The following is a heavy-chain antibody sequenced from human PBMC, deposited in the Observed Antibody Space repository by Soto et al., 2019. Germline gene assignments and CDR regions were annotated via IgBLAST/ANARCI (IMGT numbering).Heavy chain of an antibody. Sequence: EVQLLESGGGLVQPGGSLRLSCAASRFTFSTYAVGWVRQAPGMGLEWVSCISRSSGRADYADSVKGRFTISRDNSKNTLYLQMNSLRAEDTAVYYCARENSVTTYWYFDLWGRGTLVTVSS. J-gene: IGHJ2*01. CDR3: ARENSVTTYWYFDL. CDR1: RFTFSTYA. V-gene: IGHV3-23*01. CDR2: ISRSSGRA. D-gene: IGHD4-17*01.